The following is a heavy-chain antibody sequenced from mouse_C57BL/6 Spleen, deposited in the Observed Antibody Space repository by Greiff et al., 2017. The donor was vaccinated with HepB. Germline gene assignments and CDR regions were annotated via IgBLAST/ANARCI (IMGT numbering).Heavy chain of an antibody. J-gene: IGHJ2*01. CDR3: AREGYYGSSTDY. CDR1: GFTFSDYG. CDR2: ISSGSSTI. Sequence: DVHLVESGGGLVKPGGSLKLSCAASGFTFSDYGMHWVRQAPEKGLEWVAYISSGSSTIYYADTVKGRFTISRDNAKNTLFLQMTSLRSEDTAMYYCAREGYYGSSTDYWGQGTTLTVSS. V-gene: IGHV5-17*01. D-gene: IGHD1-1*01.